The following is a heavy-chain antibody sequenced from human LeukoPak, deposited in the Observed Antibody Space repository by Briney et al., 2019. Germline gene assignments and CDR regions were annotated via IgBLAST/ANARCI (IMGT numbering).Heavy chain of an antibody. V-gene: IGHV3-9*01. CDR1: GFIFDDYA. D-gene: IGHD6-13*01. CDR3: AKDNRSRYSSSWKNWFDP. Sequence: GRSLRLSCAASGFIFDDYAMHWVRQAPGKGLEWVSGISWNGGTIVYADSVKGRFTISRDNSKNSLYLQMNSLRAEDTALYYCAKDNRSRYSSSWKNWFDPWGQGTLVTVSS. CDR2: ISWNGGTI. J-gene: IGHJ5*02.